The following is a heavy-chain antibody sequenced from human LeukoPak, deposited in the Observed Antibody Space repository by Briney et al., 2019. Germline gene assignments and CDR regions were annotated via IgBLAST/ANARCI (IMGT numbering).Heavy chain of an antibody. CDR1: GFTFSGYA. CDR2: ITGSGDNT. D-gene: IGHD3-16*02. CDR3: ARHLIYSYIPFDN. V-gene: IGHV3-23*01. J-gene: IGHJ4*02. Sequence: GGSLRLSCAASGFTFSGYAMSWVRQAPGKGLEWVSVITGSGDNTYYADSVRGRFTISRDNSKNTLYLQMNSLRAEDTAIYYCARHLIYSYIPFDNWGQGTLATVSS.